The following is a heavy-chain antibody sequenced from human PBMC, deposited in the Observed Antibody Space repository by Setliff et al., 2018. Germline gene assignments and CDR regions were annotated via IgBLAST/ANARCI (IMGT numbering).Heavy chain of an antibody. J-gene: IGHJ6*03. CDR1: DDSISSRRYY. CDR3: ARMSGFQYIDV. Sequence: SSETLSLTCTVSDDSISSRRYYWGRFRQPAGKRLEWIGQIYTSWSTNYNPSFNSRVTISLDTSKNQFSLSLKTVTAADTAVYYCARMSGFQYIDVWGEGTTVTVSS. CDR2: IYTSWST. D-gene: IGHD3-3*01. V-gene: IGHV4-61*09.